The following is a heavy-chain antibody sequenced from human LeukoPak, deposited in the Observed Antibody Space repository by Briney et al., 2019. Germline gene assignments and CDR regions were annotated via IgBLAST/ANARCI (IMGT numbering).Heavy chain of an antibody. Sequence: SETLSLTCTVSGASISSNTYCWGWIRQPPGKGLEWIASIYSSGSTFYNPSLNSGVTISIDTSNYQFSLKLSSVTAADTAMYYCASRERWGQGTLVTVSS. CDR3: ASRER. CDR2: IYSSGST. J-gene: IGHJ4*02. CDR1: GASISSNTYC. V-gene: IGHV4-39*07.